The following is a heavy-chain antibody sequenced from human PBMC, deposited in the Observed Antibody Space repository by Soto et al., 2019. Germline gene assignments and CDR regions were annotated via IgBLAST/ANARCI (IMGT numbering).Heavy chain of an antibody. CDR1: GFSLSNAGLG. D-gene: IGHD6-13*01. J-gene: IGHJ5*02. CDR3: ASTYSSSWYWFDP. V-gene: IGHV2-26*04. Sequence: QVIVKESGPVLVKPTETLTLTCTVSGFSLSNAGLGVSWIRQPPGKALEWLAHIFSNDEKSYSTSLKSRLTISKGTSKSQVVLTMTNMDPVDTATYYCASTYSSSWYWFDPWGQGTLVTVSS. CDR2: IFSNDEK.